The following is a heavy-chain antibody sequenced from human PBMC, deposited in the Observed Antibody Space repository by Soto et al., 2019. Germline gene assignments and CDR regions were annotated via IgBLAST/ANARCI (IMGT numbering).Heavy chain of an antibody. CDR3: ARVLGNDAFDI. V-gene: IGHV4-39*07. D-gene: IGHD3-3*02. CDR1: GASITTGNYY. Sequence: SETLSLTCTVSGASITTGNYYWGWIRQPPGKGLQWIGSSSYTGNTYFNPSLRSRVTISVDKSKNQFSLKLSSVTAADTAVYYCARVLGNDAFDIWGQGTMVTVSS. CDR2: SSYTGNT. J-gene: IGHJ3*02.